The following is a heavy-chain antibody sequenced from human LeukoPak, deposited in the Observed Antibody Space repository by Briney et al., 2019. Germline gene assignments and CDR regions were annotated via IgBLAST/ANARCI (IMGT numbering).Heavy chain of an antibody. CDR3: ARRQTTVTFSFDY. V-gene: IGHV4-30-4*01. J-gene: IGHJ4*02. CDR2: IYYSGCT. D-gene: IGHD4-17*01. Sequence: SETLSLTCTVSGCSISSGDYYWGWIRQPPGKGLEWIGYIYYSGCTYYNPSLKSRVTISVDTSKNQFSLKLSSVTAADTAVYYCARRQTTVTFSFDYWGQGTLVTVSS. CDR1: GCSISSGDYY.